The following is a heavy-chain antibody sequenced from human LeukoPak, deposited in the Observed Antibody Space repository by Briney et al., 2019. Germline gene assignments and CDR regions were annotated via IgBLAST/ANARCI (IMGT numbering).Heavy chain of an antibody. CDR2: INHSGST. J-gene: IGHJ4*02. CDR1: GGSFSGYY. CDR3: ARDTSKSGYPDY. V-gene: IGHV4-34*01. Sequence: SETLSLTCAVYGGSFSGYYWSWIRQPPGKGLEWIGEINHSGSTNYNPSLKSRVAISVDTSKNQFSLKLSSVTAADTAVYYCARDTSKSGYPDYWGQGTLVTVSS. D-gene: IGHD3-22*01.